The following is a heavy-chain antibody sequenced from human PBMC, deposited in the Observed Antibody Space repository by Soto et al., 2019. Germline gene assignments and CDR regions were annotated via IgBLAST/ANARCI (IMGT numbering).Heavy chain of an antibody. CDR1: GFTSTSSA. J-gene: IGHJ1*01. CDR2: IVVGSGNT. CDR3: ARSYCSSGSCYSDYQH. D-gene: IGHD2-15*01. V-gene: IGHV1-58*01. Sequence: AASLKVSCHASGFTSTSSAVQWVLQARGQRLEWIGWIVVGSGNTNYAQKFQERVTITRDMSTSTAYMELSSLRSDGTAVYYCARSYCSSGSCYSDYQHWGQGTLVTVSS.